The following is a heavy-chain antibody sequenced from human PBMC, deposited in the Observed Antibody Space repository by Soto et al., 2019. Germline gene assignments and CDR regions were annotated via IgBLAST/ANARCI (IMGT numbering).Heavy chain of an antibody. CDR3: AREVNHDYYRMDV. CDR1: GGSISNYY. CDR2: IYYSGCT. Sequence: SETLSLTCTVSGGSISNYYWSWIRQPPGKGLEWIGYIYYSGCTNYNPSLKSRVTISVDTSKNQFSLKLSSVTAADTAVYYCAREVNHDYYRMDVWGQGTTVTVSS. J-gene: IGHJ6*02. D-gene: IGHD3-22*01. V-gene: IGHV4-59*01.